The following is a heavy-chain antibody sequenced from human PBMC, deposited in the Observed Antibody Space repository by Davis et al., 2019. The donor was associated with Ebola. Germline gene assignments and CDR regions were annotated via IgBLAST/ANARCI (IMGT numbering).Heavy chain of an antibody. J-gene: IGHJ4*02. CDR3: ASGTGMGY. D-gene: IGHD1-1*01. CDR2: ISYDGSNK. V-gene: IGHV3-30*04. CDR1: GFTFSSYA. Sequence: SLTLSCAASGFTFSSYAMHWVRQAPGKGLEWVEVISYDGSNKYYADSVKGRFTISRDNSKNTLYLQMNSLRAEDTAVYYWASGTGMGYWGQGTLVTVSS.